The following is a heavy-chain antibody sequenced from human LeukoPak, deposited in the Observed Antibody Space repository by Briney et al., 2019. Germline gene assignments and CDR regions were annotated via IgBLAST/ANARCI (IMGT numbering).Heavy chain of an antibody. V-gene: IGHV4-39*02. D-gene: IGHD6-25*01. J-gene: IGHJ4*02. Sequence: SETLSLTCTVSGDSISRSTYYWAWIRQPPGKGLEWIGSVYYGRSPYFSPPLESRATISVDTSKNHFSLKMSSVTAADTAVYYCARSSGTGTFSYWGQGTLVTVSS. CDR3: ARSSGTGTFSY. CDR1: GDSISRSTYY. CDR2: VYYGRSP.